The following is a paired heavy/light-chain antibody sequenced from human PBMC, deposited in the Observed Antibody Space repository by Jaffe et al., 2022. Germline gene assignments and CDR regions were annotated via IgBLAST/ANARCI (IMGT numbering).Light chain of an antibody. V-gene: IGKV4-1*01. Sequence: DIVMTQSPDSLAVFLGERATINCKSSQSVLYGTDNKNNLGWYQQKPGQPPKLLIYWASTRESGVPDRFSGSGSGTDFTLTISSLQAEDVAVYYCQQYHSAPLTFGGGTKVEIK. CDR3: QQYHSAPLT. CDR2: WAS. CDR1: QSVLYGTDNKNN. J-gene: IGKJ4*01.
Heavy chain of an antibody. CDR3: VGRSGRSMALDV. CDR2: TYYRSKWFT. V-gene: IGHV6-1*01. J-gene: IGHJ3*01. D-gene: IGHD1-26*01. Sequence: QIQLEQSGPGLVKPSQTLSLTCAISGDSVSSSSATWNWIRQSPSRGLEWLGRTYYRSKWFTDSAVSVRSRISINPDTSKNQFSLQLNSVTPEDTAVYYCVGRSGRSMALDVWGQGTMVTVSS. CDR1: GDSVSSSSAT.